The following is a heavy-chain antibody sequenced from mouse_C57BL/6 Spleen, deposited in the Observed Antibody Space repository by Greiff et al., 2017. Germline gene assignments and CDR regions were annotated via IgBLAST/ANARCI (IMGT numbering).Heavy chain of an antibody. CDR2: IDPETGGT. CDR3: TRRTTVTGYFDY. D-gene: IGHD1-1*01. CDR1: GYTFTDYE. V-gene: IGHV1-15*01. J-gene: IGHJ2*01. Sequence: QVQLQQPGAELVRPGSSVKLSCKASGYTFTDYEMHWVKQTPVHGLEWIGAIDPETGGTAYNQKFKGKAILTADKSSSTAYMELRSLTSEDSAVYYCTRRTTVTGYFDYWGQGTTLTVSS.